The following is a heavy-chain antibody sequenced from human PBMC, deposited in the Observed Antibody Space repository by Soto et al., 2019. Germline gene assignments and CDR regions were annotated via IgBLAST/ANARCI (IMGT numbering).Heavy chain of an antibody. J-gene: IGHJ4*02. D-gene: IGHD3-16*01. Sequence: EVQLVESGGGLVQPGGSRKLSCEASGFTFSNYNMNWVRQAPGKGLEWLAYISTTRTTIYYADFVKGRFTIARDNVKSSLYLYMNSLRDEDTAVYYCARDRVGLDYWGQGTLVTVSS. CDR2: ISTTRTTI. V-gene: IGHV3-48*02. CDR3: ARDRVGLDY. CDR1: GFTFSNYN.